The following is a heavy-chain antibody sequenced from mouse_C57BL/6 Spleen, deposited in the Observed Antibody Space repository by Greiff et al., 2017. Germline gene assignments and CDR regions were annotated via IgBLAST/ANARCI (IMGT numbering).Heavy chain of an antibody. Sequence: VQLQQSGAELVKPGASVKISCKASGYAFSSYWMNWVKQRPGKGLEWIGQIYPGDGDTNYNGKFKGKATLTADQSSSTAYMQLSSLTSENSAVYFCARSGAYSKDAMDYWGQGTSVTVSS. CDR3: ARSGAYSKDAMDY. D-gene: IGHD2-5*01. V-gene: IGHV1-80*01. J-gene: IGHJ4*01. CDR1: GYAFSSYW. CDR2: IYPGDGDT.